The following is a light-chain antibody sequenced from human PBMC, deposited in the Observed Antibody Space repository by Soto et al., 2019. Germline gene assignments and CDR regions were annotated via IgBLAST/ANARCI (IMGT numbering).Light chain of an antibody. J-gene: IGKJ5*01. CDR2: GAS. CDR1: QSVSSSY. Sequence: EIVLTQSPGTLSLSPGERATLSCRASQSVSSSYLAWYQQKPGQAPRLLIYGASSRATGIPDRFSGSGSGTELSFTVTSLQSEDFAVYYCQQYDQWPITFGQGTRLEIK. V-gene: IGKV3-20*01. CDR3: QQYDQWPIT.